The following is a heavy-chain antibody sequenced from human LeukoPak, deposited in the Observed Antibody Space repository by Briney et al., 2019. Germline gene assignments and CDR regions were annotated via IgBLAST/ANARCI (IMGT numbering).Heavy chain of an antibody. CDR2: IIPILGIA. J-gene: IGHJ4*02. CDR3: ASGLVLMVYAGYFDY. D-gene: IGHD2-8*01. V-gene: IGHV1-69*04. Sequence: SVKVSCKASGGTFSSYAISWVRQAPGQGLEWMGRIIPILGIANYAQKFQGRVTITADKSTSTAYMELSSLRSEDTAVYHCASGLVLMVYAGYFDYWGQGTLVTVSS. CDR1: GGTFSSYA.